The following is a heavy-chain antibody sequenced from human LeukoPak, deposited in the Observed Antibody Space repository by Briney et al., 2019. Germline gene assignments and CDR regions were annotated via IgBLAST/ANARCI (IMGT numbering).Heavy chain of an antibody. J-gene: IGHJ4*02. D-gene: IGHD2-21*02. V-gene: IGHV3-53*01. CDR2: IYSGGST. Sequence: GGSLRLSCAASGFTVSSNYMSWVRQAAGKGLEWVSVIYSGGSTYYADSVKGRFTISRDNSKNTLYLQMNSLRAEDTAVYYCARDEYCGGDCYSDWGQGTLVTVSS. CDR3: ARDEYCGGDCYSD. CDR1: GFTVSSNY.